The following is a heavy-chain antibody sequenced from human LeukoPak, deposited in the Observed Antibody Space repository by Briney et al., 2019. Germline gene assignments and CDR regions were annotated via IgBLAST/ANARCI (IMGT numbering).Heavy chain of an antibody. J-gene: IGHJ3*01. CDR2: IFQTGHS. CDR3: ARHPFSDGFDF. V-gene: IGHV4-59*08. CDR1: GGSISTFY. Sequence: SETLSFTCTVSGGSISTFYWSWLRQPPGKGLEWIGYIFQTGHSNYNPSLKGRVTISVDTSKNQLSLKLYSVTVADTAIYYCARHPFSDGFDFWGQGTMVTVSS.